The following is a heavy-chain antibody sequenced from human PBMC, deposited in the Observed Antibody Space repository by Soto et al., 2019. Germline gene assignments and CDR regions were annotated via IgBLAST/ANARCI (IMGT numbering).Heavy chain of an antibody. D-gene: IGHD3-16*01. Sequence: GGSLRLSCAASGFTFSSYDMHWVRQAPGKGLEWVAIIWYDESNKYYADSVKGRFTISRDNSKNTLYLQMNSLRAEDTAVYYCARATQSEPFFDNWGQGTLVTVSS. CDR1: GFTFSSYD. V-gene: IGHV3-33*01. CDR3: ARATQSEPFFDN. CDR2: IWYDESNK. J-gene: IGHJ4*02.